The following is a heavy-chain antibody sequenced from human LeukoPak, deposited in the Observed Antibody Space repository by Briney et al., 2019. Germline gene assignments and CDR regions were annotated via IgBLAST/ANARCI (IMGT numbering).Heavy chain of an antibody. Sequence: PSETLSLTCAVYGGSFSGYYWSWIRQPPGKGLEWIGEINHSGSTNYNPSLKSRVIMSVDTSKNQLSLKLSSVTAADTAVYYCARLGYCSGGSCPREYYYFMDVWGKGTTVTVSS. J-gene: IGHJ6*03. CDR2: INHSGST. D-gene: IGHD2-15*01. CDR3: ARLGYCSGGSCPREYYYFMDV. V-gene: IGHV4-34*01. CDR1: GGSFSGYY.